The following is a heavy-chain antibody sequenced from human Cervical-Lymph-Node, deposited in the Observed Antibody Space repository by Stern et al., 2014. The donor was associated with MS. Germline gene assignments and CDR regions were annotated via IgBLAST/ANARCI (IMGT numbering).Heavy chain of an antibody. V-gene: IGHV1-69*01. CDR1: GGTFSSYE. Sequence: VQLVQSGAEVKTPGSSVKVSCKASGGTFSSYEISWVRQAPGQGLEWMGGILPTFDTPTYAQKFQDRVTISADESTSTAYMELSTLKSEDTAIYFCARAYTYYSHSAAYWGQGTLVTVSS. CDR2: ILPTFDTP. CDR3: ARAYTYYSHSAAY. J-gene: IGHJ4*02. D-gene: IGHD3-22*01.